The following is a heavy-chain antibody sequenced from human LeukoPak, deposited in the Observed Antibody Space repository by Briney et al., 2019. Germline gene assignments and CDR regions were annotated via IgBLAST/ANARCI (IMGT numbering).Heavy chain of an antibody. J-gene: IGHJ4*02. V-gene: IGHV3-9*01. CDR2: ISWNSGSI. Sequence: GGSLRLSCAASGFTFDDYAMHWVRQAPGKGLEWVSGISWNSGSIGYADSVKGRFTISRDNSKNTLYLQMNSLRAEDTAVYYCAREQLGYCSGGSCLPFDYWGQGTLVTVSS. CDR1: GFTFDDYA. CDR3: AREQLGYCSGGSCLPFDY. D-gene: IGHD2-15*01.